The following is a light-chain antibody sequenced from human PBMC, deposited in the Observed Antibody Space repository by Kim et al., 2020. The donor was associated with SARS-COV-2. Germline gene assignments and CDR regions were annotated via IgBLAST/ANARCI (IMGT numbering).Light chain of an antibody. CDR3: QHYDEALFWT. CDR1: QSVSSTF. V-gene: IGKV3-20*01. CDR2: GAS. Sequence: PGERATLPCRASQSVSSTFLAWYQQKPGQAPRLLIYGASSRATDIPDRFSGSGSGTDFTLTISRLESDDFAVYYCQHYDEALFWTFGQGTKVDIK. J-gene: IGKJ1*01.